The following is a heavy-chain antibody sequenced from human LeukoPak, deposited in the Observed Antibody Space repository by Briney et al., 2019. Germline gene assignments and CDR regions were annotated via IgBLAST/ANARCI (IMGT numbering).Heavy chain of an antibody. Sequence: GGSLRLSCAASGFTFSSHLMHWVRQAQGTGLVWVSSIKGDGTAPNYADSVKGRFTISRDNAKSTLYLQMSSLRVEDTAVYLCGRNFATGDWGQGTLVTVSS. D-gene: IGHD1-14*01. J-gene: IGHJ4*02. V-gene: IGHV3-74*01. CDR1: GFTFSSHL. CDR2: IKGDGTAP. CDR3: GRNFATGD.